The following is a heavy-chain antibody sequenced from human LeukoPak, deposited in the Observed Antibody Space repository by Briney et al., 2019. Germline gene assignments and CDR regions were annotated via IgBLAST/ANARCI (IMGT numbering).Heavy chain of an antibody. CDR3: ATYYDFWSGYSDYYYYGMDV. D-gene: IGHD3-3*01. Sequence: HPGGSLRLSCAASGFTVSSNYMSWVRQAPGKGLEWVSVIYSGGSTYYADSVKGRFTISRDNSKNTLYLQMNSLRAEDTAVYYCATYYDFWSGYSDYYYYGMDVWGQGTTVTVSS. CDR1: GFTVSSNY. CDR2: IYSGGST. V-gene: IGHV3-53*01. J-gene: IGHJ6*02.